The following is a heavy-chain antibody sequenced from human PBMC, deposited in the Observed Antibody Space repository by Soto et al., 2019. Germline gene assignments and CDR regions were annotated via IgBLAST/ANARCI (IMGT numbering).Heavy chain of an antibody. CDR2: VNPNSGGT. Sequence: VASVKVSCKASGYTFTGYYMHWVRQAPGQGLEWMGWVNPNSGGTNYAQKFQGRVTMTRDTSISTAYMELSRLRSDDTAVYYCARANTYYYDSSGSPFCMDVWDQGTTVTVSS. V-gene: IGHV1-2*02. J-gene: IGHJ6*02. D-gene: IGHD3-22*01. CDR3: ARANTYYYDSSGSPFCMDV. CDR1: GYTFTGYY.